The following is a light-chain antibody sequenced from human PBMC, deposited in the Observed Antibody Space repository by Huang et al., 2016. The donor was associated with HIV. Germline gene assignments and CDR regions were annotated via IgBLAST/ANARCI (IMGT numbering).Light chain of an antibody. CDR3: QHYNNWPRT. CDR2: GAS. CDR1: QSVSSN. Sequence: IVMTQSPATLSVSPGERATLSCRASQSVSSNLAWYQQKVGQAHSLLIYGASTRATGIPARFSGSGDGTEFTLTISSLQSEDFAVYFCQHYNNWPRTFGQGTKVEIK. V-gene: IGKV3D-15*01. J-gene: IGKJ1*01.